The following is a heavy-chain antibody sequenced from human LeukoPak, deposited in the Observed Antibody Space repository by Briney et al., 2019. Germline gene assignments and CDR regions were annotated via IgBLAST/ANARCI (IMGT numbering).Heavy chain of an antibody. V-gene: IGHV1-69*06. D-gene: IGHD2-15*01. Sequence: VASVKVSCKASGGTFSSYAISWVRQAPGQGLEWMGGIIPIFGTANYAQKFQGRVTITADKSTSTAYMELSSLRSEDTAVYYCATQVGLHLDYWGQGTLVTVSS. J-gene: IGHJ4*02. CDR3: ATQVGLHLDY. CDR2: IIPIFGTA. CDR1: GGTFSSYA.